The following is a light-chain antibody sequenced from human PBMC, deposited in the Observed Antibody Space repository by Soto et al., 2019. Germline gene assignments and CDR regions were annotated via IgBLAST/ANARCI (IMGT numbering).Light chain of an antibody. CDR3: GTWDSSLSAYV. V-gene: IGLV1-51*01. J-gene: IGLJ1*01. CDR2: DNN. CDR1: SSNIGNNY. Sequence: QSGLTQPPSVSAAPGQKVTSSGSGSSSNIGNNYVSWYQQLPGTAPKLLIYDNNKRPSGIPDRFSGSKSGTSATLGITGLQTGDEADYYCGTWDSSLSAYVFGTGTKVTVL.